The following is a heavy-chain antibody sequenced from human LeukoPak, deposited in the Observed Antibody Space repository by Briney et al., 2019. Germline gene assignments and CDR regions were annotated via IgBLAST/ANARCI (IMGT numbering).Heavy chain of an antibody. CDR2: IQYDGNTI. V-gene: IGHV3-30*02. Sequence: GGSLRLSCVASGFTYSHNGMHWVRQAPGKGLEWVAFIQYDGNTIFYADSVKGRFTISRDNSKNTLYLQMNSLRTDDTAVYYCGKGHWGLDYWGRGTLVTVSS. D-gene: IGHD7-27*01. CDR3: GKGHWGLDY. CDR1: GFTYSHNG. J-gene: IGHJ4*02.